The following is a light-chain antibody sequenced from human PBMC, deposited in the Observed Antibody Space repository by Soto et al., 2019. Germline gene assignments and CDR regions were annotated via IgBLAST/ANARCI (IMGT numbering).Light chain of an antibody. CDR1: QSVSYN. CDR3: HQYSGWPRT. Sequence: EIVMTQSPATLSVSPGDRANVSCRASQSVSYNLAWYQQKPGQAPRLLIHRTSTRATGVPSRFSGSGSGTEFTLTFDTLQSEDFAVYYCHQYSGWPRTFGQGTRVEMK. V-gene: IGKV3-15*01. CDR2: RTS. J-gene: IGKJ1*01.